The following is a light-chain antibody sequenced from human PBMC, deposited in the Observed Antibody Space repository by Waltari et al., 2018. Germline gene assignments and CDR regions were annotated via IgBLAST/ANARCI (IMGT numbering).Light chain of an antibody. CDR2: ENK. CDR1: SSNVGANY. V-gene: IGLV1-51*02. J-gene: IGLJ2*01. Sequence: QPVLTQPPSVSAAAGQKVTIPCSGSSSNVGANYVAWYQHLPRTAPRLLIYENKIRPSGIPDRFSGSKSGTSATLGITGLQTGDEADYYCGTWDSSLSVVVFGGGTKLTVL. CDR3: GTWDSSLSVVV.